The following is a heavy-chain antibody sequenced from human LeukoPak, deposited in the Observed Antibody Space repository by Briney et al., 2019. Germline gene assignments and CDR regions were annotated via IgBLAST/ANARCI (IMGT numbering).Heavy chain of an antibody. V-gene: IGHV3-7*01. CDR1: GFTFSSYW. D-gene: IGHD3-10*01. CDR2: IKQDGSEK. Sequence: PGGSLRLSCAASGFTFSSYWMSWVRQAPGKGLEWVANIKQDGSEKYYEDSVKGRFTISRDNAKNSLYLQMNSLRAEDTAVYYCARDPHYYGSGSYYNPLFYWGQGTLVTVSS. CDR3: ARDPHYYGSGSYYNPLFY. J-gene: IGHJ4*02.